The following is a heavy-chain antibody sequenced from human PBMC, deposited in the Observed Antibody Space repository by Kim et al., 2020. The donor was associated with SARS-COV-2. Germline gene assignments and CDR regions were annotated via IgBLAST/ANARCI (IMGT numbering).Heavy chain of an antibody. CDR3: ARDSYYGSGGPHYYYGMDV. V-gene: IGHV1-69*13. Sequence: SVKVSCKASGGTFSSYAISWVRQAPGQGLEWMGGIIPIFGTANYAQKFQGRVTITADESTSTAYMELSNLRSEDTAVYYCARDSYYGSGGPHYYYGMDVWGQGTTVTVSS. CDR1: GGTFSSYA. D-gene: IGHD3-10*01. J-gene: IGHJ6*02. CDR2: IIPIFGTA.